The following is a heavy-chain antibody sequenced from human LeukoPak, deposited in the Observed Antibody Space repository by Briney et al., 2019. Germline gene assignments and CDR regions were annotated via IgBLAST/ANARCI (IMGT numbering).Heavy chain of an antibody. CDR2: ISWNSGSI. CDR3: ARSSQQQLVPGYFDL. Sequence: GRSLRLSCAASGFTFDDYAMHWVRQAPGKGLEWVSGISWNSGSIGYADSVKGRFTISRDNAKNSLYLQMNSLRAEDTALYYCARSSQQQLVPGYFDLWGRGTLVTVSS. V-gene: IGHV3-9*01. CDR1: GFTFDDYA. J-gene: IGHJ2*01. D-gene: IGHD6-13*01.